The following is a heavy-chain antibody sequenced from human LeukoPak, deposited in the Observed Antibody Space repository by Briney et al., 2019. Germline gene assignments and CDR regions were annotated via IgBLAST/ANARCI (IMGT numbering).Heavy chain of an antibody. CDR3: AKDRGIAVAVTSLDY. Sequence: AGGSLRLSCAASGFTFSSYGMHWVRQAPGKGLEWVAVIVYDGSDKYYADSVKGRFTISRDNAKNSLYLQMNSLRAEDTALYYCAKDRGIAVAVTSLDYWGQGTLVTVSS. V-gene: IGHV3-30*18. CDR1: GFTFSSYG. J-gene: IGHJ4*02. D-gene: IGHD6-19*01. CDR2: IVYDGSDK.